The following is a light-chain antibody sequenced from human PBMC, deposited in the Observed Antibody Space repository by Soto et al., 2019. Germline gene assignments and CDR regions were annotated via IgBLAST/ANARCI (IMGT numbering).Light chain of an antibody. CDR2: GAS. Sequence: EVVVTQSPATLSVSPGERATLSFSASQSVSSNLAWYQQKPGQAPRLLIYGASTRATGIPDRFSGSGSGTDFTLTITRLEPEDSAVYFCQQYTGPPTTFGQGTRLEIK. V-gene: IGKV3D-15*01. CDR3: QQYTGPPTT. J-gene: IGKJ5*01. CDR1: QSVSSN.